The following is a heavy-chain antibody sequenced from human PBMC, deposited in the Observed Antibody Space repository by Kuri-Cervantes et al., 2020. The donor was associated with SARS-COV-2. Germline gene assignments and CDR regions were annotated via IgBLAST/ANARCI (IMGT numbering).Heavy chain of an antibody. V-gene: IGHV4-59*08. D-gene: IGHD3-10*01. CDR1: GGFISSYY. CDR2: IYYSGST. J-gene: IGHJ6*03. Sequence: SETLSLTCTVSGGFISSYYWSWIRQPPGKGLEWIGYIYYSGSTNYNPSLKSRVTISVDTSKNQFSLKLSSVTAADTAVYYCARGVVQGVIYYYYYYMDVWSKGTTVTVSS. CDR3: ARGVVQGVIYYYYYYMDV.